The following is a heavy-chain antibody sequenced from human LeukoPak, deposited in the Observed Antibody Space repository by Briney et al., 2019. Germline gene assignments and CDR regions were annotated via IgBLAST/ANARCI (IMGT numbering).Heavy chain of an antibody. Sequence: SETLSLTCTVSGGSISSSYWSWIRQPPGKGLEWIGYIYYSGNTDSNPSLKSRVTISVDTSKNQFSLKLSSVTAADTAVYYCARTYCSGGSCHFHYWGQGTLVTVSS. CDR3: ARTYCSGGSCHFHY. J-gene: IGHJ4*02. D-gene: IGHD2-15*01. V-gene: IGHV4-59*08. CDR2: IYYSGNT. CDR1: GGSISSSY.